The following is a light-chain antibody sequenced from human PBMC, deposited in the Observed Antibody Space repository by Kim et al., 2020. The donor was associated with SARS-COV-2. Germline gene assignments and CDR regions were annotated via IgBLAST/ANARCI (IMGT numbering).Light chain of an antibody. CDR3: QSYDNSLSAYV. Sequence: QRVTRTYSESSSNVGAGYEVHWYQQLPGTAPKLLIYAYSNRPSGVPDRFSGSKSGTSASLAITGLQAEDEADYYCQSYDNSLSAYVFGTGTKVTVL. J-gene: IGLJ1*01. CDR2: AYS. CDR1: SSNVGAGYE. V-gene: IGLV1-40*01.